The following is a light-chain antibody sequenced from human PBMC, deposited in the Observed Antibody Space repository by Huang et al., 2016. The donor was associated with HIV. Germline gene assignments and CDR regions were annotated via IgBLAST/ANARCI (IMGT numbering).Light chain of an antibody. V-gene: IGKV1-5*03. CDR3: QQYNTFWT. J-gene: IGKJ1*01. Sequence: DIQMTQSPSILSASVGDRVTITCRASQSVSTWLAWYQQKPGHPPKRLIYKSSTLESGVPSRFSGSGSGTEFTLTINSLQPDDFATYYCQQYNTFWTFGQGTKV. CDR1: QSVSTW. CDR2: KSS.